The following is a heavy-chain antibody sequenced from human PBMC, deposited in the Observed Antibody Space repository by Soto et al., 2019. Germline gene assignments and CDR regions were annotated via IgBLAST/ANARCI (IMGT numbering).Heavy chain of an antibody. J-gene: IGHJ6*03. D-gene: IGHD2-2*01. CDR1: GFTFSSYS. Sequence: EVQLVESGGGLVQPGGSLRLSCAASGFTFSSYSMNWVRQAPGKGLEGVSYITSSSDTISYTDSVKGRFTNSRDNAKGSLYLQMNSLRAEDTAVYYCAREIVVPGAPGEHMDVWGKGTTVTVSS. CDR3: AREIVVPGAPGEHMDV. V-gene: IGHV3-48*01. CDR2: ITSSSDTI.